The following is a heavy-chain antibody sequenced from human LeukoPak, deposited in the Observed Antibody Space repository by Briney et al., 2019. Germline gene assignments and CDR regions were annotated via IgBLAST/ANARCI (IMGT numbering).Heavy chain of an antibody. J-gene: IGHJ3*02. V-gene: IGHV1-2*02. D-gene: IGHD2-2*02. Sequence: GASVKVSFKASGYTFIGYLMHWVRQAPGQGLEWMGWINPNSGRTSYAQKFQSRVTMTSDTSISTAYMELSRLRSDDTAVYYCAREALYCSSTSCYTSAFDIWGQGTMVTVSS. CDR2: INPNSGRT. CDR1: GYTFIGYL. CDR3: AREALYCSSTSCYTSAFDI.